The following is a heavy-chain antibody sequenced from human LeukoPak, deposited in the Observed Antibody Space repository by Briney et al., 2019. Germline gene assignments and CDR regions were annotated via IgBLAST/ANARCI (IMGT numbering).Heavy chain of an antibody. Sequence: SETLSLTCPVSGGSISSSSYYWGWIRQPPGKGLEWIGSIYYSGSTYYNPSLKSRVTISVDTSKNQFSLKLSSVTAADTAVYYCARSKLDTQWLVLTYFDYWGQGTLVTVSS. CDR3: ARSKLDTQWLVLTYFDY. V-gene: IGHV4-39*01. CDR2: IYYSGST. D-gene: IGHD6-19*01. CDR1: GGSISSSSYY. J-gene: IGHJ4*02.